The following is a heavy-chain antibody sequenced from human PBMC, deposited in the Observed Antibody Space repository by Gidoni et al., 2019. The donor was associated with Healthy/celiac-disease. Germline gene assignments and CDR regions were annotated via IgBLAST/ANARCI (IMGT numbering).Heavy chain of an antibody. CDR3: ARGQGNSPGSDDAFDI. V-gene: IGHV3-33*01. CDR2: IWYDGSNK. D-gene: IGHD4-4*01. Sequence: QVQLVESGGGVVQPGRSLRLSCAASGFTFSSYGMHWVRQAPGKGLEWVAVIWYDGSNKYYADSVKGRFTISRDNSKNTLYLQMNSLRAEDTAVYYCARGQGNSPGSDDAFDIWGQGTMVTVSS. J-gene: IGHJ3*02. CDR1: GFTFSSYG.